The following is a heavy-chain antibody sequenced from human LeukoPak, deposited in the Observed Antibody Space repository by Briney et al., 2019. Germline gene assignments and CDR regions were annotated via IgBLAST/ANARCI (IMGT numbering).Heavy chain of an antibody. Sequence: PSETLSLTCTVSGSSISSSSYYWGWIREPPGKGLEWIGSIYYSGSTYYNPSLKSRVTISVDTSKNQFSLKLSSVTAADTAVYYCSSNWFDPWGQGTLVTVSS. CDR2: IYYSGST. V-gene: IGHV4-39*01. CDR1: GSSISSSSYY. CDR3: SSNWFDP. J-gene: IGHJ5*02.